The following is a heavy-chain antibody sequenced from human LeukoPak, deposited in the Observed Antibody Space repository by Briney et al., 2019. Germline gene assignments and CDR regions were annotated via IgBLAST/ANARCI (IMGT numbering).Heavy chain of an antibody. CDR2: ISYDGSNN. J-gene: IGHJ4*02. D-gene: IGHD6-13*01. V-gene: IGHV3-30*04. Sequence: GGSLRLSCVASGFTFSSYAMHWVRQAPGKGLEWVTVISYDGSNNYYADSVKGRFTISRDNSKNTLYLQMNTLRADDTAVYYCAKDHGSSDWYYFDYWGQGTLVTVSS. CDR1: GFTFSSYA. CDR3: AKDHGSSDWYYFDY.